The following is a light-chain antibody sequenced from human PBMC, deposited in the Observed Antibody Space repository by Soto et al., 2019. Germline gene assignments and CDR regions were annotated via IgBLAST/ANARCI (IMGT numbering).Light chain of an antibody. CDR3: QQSYNTPFT. CDR2: GAS. J-gene: IGKJ3*01. Sequence: DLQMTQSPSTLSASVGDRVTITCRASQSIGSYINWYQQKPGKVPKPLIYGASSLQSGVPSRFSGRGSGTYFTLTISSLQPEDFATYYCQQSYNTPFTFGSGTKVDIK. CDR1: QSIGSY. V-gene: IGKV1-39*01.